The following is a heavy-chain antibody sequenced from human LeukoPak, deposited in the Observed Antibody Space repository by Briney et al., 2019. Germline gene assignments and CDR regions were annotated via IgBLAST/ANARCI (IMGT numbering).Heavy chain of an antibody. V-gene: IGHV1-8*01. D-gene: IGHD6-13*01. CDR3: AREYSSSWYYYMDV. CDR1: GYTFTSYD. J-gene: IGHJ6*03. CDR2: MNPNSGNT. Sequence: EASVKVSCEASGYTFTSYDINWVRQATGQGLEWMGWMNPNSGNTGYAQKFQGRVTMTRNTSISTAYMELSSLRSEDTAVYYCAREYSSSWYYYMDVWGKGTTVTISS.